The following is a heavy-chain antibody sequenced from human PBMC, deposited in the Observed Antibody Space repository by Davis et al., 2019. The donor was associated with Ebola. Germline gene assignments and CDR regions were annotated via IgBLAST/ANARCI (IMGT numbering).Heavy chain of an antibody. CDR3: AGDRGDYDFAFDY. V-gene: IGHV3-30*03. CDR2: ISYDGSNK. D-gene: IGHD3-3*01. CDR1: GFTFSSYG. Sequence: PGGSLRLSCAASGFTFSSYGMHWVRQAPGKGLEWVAVISYDGSNKYYADSVKGRFTISRDNAKNSLYLQMNSLRNEDTAVYYCAGDRGDYDFAFDYWGQGTLVTVSS. J-gene: IGHJ4*02.